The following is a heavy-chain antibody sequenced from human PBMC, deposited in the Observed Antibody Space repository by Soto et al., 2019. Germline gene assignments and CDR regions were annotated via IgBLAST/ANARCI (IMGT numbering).Heavy chain of an antibody. CDR3: ARGGTQIDY. CDR1: GYTFTNFG. Sequence: QVQLVQSGAEVKKPGASVKVPCKASGYTFTNFGISWVRQAPGQGLEWMGWISAYNGNTNSAQKFQDRVTMTTDTSTSTASMERRSLRSDDTAIYYCARGGTQIDYWGQGTLVTVSS. CDR2: ISAYNGNT. J-gene: IGHJ4*02. V-gene: IGHV1-18*01. D-gene: IGHD3-16*01.